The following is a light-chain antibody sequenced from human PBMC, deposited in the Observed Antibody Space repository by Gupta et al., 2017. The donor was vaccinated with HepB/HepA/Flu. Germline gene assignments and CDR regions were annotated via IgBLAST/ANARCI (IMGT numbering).Light chain of an antibody. CDR2: DVS. J-gene: IGLJ2*01. Sequence: SALTQPASVSGSPVPSITISCTGTSSDVGAYNSVSWYQQHPGKAPKLMIYDVSNRPSGVSNRFSGSKSGNTASLTISGLQAEDEADYYCSSYTTSYTQVFGGGTKLTVL. CDR1: SSDVGAYNS. V-gene: IGLV2-14*01. CDR3: SSYTTSYTQV.